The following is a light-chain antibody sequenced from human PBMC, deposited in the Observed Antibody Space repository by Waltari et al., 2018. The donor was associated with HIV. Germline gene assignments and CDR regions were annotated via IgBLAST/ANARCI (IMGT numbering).Light chain of an antibody. CDR1: SSDVGGYNY. J-gene: IGLJ1*01. V-gene: IGLV2-11*01. CDR2: DVT. CDR3: CSYAGSKTYV. Sequence: QSALTQTRSVSGSPGQSVTISCTGTSSDVGGYNYVSWYQQHPGKAPKLIIYDVTKRPSGGPDRFTGSKSGDTASLTMSGLQAEDEADYYCCSYAGSKTYVFGTGTKVTVL.